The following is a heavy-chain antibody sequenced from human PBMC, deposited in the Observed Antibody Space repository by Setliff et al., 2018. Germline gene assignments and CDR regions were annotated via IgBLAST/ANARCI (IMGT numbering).Heavy chain of an antibody. CDR1: GYNFLDYW. V-gene: IGHV5-51*01. J-gene: IGHJ2*01. Sequence: PGASLKISCKASGYNFLDYWIGWVRQMPGKGLEWMGIIYPDDSDTRYSPPVQGPFTISADKSISTAYLQWSSLKASDTAFYYCARRRRFDSGGPRSPWYFDLWGRGTLVTVSS. CDR3: ARRRRFDSGGPRSPWYFDL. CDR2: IYPDDSDT. D-gene: IGHD3-22*01.